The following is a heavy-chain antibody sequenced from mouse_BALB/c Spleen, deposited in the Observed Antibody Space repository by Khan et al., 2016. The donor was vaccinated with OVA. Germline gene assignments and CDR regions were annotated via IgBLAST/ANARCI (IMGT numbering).Heavy chain of an antibody. D-gene: IGHD2-3*01. V-gene: IGHV3-2*02. CDR1: GYSITSDYA. Sequence: EVQLQESGPGLVKPSQSLSLTCTVTGYSITSDYAWNWIRQFPGNKLEWMGYINYSGSANYTPSLKSRISITLETSKNTFFLQLKSVTTEDTATYYCARDGSRYNYAMDHWGQGTSVTVSS. CDR3: ARDGSRYNYAMDH. CDR2: INYSGSA. J-gene: IGHJ4*01.